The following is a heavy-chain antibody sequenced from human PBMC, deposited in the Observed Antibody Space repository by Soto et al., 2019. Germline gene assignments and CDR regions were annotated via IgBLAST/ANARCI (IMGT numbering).Heavy chain of an antibody. CDR1: GDTFAFYS. D-gene: IGHD3-10*01. Sequence: QVQLVQSGAEVKRPGSSVKVSCKASGDTFAFYSINWVRQAPGLGLEWMGRINPILSMSNYAQRFQGRVTMTADKSTSTAYMVLNSLRPEDTAMYYCATSYGSGYRAFDYWGQGALVTVSS. CDR2: INPILSMS. V-gene: IGHV1-69*02. CDR3: ATSYGSGYRAFDY. J-gene: IGHJ4*02.